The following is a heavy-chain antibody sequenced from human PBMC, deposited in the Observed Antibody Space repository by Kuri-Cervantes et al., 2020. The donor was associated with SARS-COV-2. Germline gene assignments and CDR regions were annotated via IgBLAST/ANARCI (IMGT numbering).Heavy chain of an antibody. V-gene: IGHV4-31*03. CDR1: GGSISSGGYY. Sequence: SETLSLTCTVSGGSISSGGYYWSWIRQHPGKGLEWIGYIYYSGSTYYNPSLKSRISISVDTSQNQFSLRLTSVTAADTAVYYCARTTGDAYRIFDFWGQGTLVTVSS. CDR2: IYYSGST. CDR3: ARTTGDAYRIFDF. D-gene: IGHD5-24*01. J-gene: IGHJ4*02.